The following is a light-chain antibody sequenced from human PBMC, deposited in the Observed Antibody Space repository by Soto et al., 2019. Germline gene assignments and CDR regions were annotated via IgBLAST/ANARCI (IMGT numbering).Light chain of an antibody. J-gene: IGKJ3*01. V-gene: IGKV1-9*01. Sequence: IPLTQSPSSLSASVGDRVTITCRASQGISSYLAWYQQKPGKAPKLLIYAASTLQSGVPSRFSGSGSGTDFTLTISSLPPEDFATYYCQQLNSFGPGTKVDIK. CDR2: AAS. CDR1: QGISSY. CDR3: QQLNS.